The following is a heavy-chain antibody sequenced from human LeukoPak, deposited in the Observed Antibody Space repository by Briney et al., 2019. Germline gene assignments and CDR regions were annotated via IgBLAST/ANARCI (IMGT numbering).Heavy chain of an antibody. CDR2: ISSSGSTI. D-gene: IGHD2-2*01. CDR3: ARVSCSSTSCPPSY. CDR1: GFTFSDYY. V-gene: IGHV3-11*04. Sequence: PGGPLRLSCAASGFTFSDYYMSWIRQAPGKGLEWVSYISSSGSTIYYADSVKGRFTISRDNAKNSLYLQMNSLRAEDTAVYYCARVSCSSTSCPPSYWGQGTLVTVSS. J-gene: IGHJ4*02.